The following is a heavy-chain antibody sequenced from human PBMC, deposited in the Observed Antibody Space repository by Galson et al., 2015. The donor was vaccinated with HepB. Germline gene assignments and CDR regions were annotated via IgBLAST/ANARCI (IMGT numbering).Heavy chain of an antibody. D-gene: IGHD2-15*01. J-gene: IGHJ4*02. V-gene: IGHV3-21*01. CDR3: ARDLGCSGGRCYSPDY. CDR2: ISSTVSYM. Sequence: SLRLSCAASGYTFSGYTMNWVRQAPGKGLEWVSSISSTVSYMYYADSVKGRFTISRDNAKNSLYLQMNSLRAEDTAVYYCARDLGCSGGRCYSPDYWGQGTLVTVSS. CDR1: GYTFSGYT.